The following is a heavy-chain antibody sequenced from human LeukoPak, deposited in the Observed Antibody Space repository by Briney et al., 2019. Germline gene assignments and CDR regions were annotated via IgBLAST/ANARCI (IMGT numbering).Heavy chain of an antibody. J-gene: IGHJ5*02. V-gene: IGHV1-18*01. CDR1: GYTFTSYG. CDR3: ARGEDYYGSGSYYGVDP. Sequence: ASVKVSCKASGYTFTSYGISWVLQAPGQGLEWMGWISAYNGNTNYAQKLQGRVTMTTDTSTSTAYMELRSLRSDDTAVYYCARGEDYYGSGSYYGVDPWGQGTLVTVSS. D-gene: IGHD3-10*01. CDR2: ISAYNGNT.